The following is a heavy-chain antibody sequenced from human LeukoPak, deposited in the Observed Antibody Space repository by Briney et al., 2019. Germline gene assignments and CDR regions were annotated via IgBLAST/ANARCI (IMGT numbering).Heavy chain of an antibody. V-gene: IGHV4-61*09. Sequence: PSETLSLTCTVSGGSVISGSYYWSWIRQPAGKGLEWIGHIYTTGNTNYNPSLKSRVTISIDTSKNQFSLKLSSVTAADSARYFCARDSQDYADDLAYYYYYMDVWGKGTTVTVSS. CDR1: GGSVISGSYY. CDR3: ARDSQDYADDLAYYYYYMDV. CDR2: IYTTGNT. D-gene: IGHD4-17*01. J-gene: IGHJ6*03.